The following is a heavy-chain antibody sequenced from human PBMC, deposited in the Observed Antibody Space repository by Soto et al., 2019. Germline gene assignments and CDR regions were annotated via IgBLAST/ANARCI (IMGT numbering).Heavy chain of an antibody. D-gene: IGHD6-13*01. CDR1: GYTFTSYG. J-gene: IGHJ5*02. CDR2: ISAYNGNT. V-gene: IGHV1-18*01. CDR3: ARTAAQGGNNWFDP. Sequence: ASVKVSCKASGYTFTSYGISWVRQAPGQGLEWMGWISAYNGNTNYAQKLQGRVTMTTDTSTSTAYMELRSLRSDDTAVYYWARTAAQGGNNWFDPWGQRTLVTVSS.